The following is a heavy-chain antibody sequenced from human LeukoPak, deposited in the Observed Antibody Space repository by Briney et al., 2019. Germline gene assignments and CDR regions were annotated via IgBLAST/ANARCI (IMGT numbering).Heavy chain of an antibody. D-gene: IGHD6-19*01. CDR3: ARGGYSSGLYGNFQH. CDR2: IYYSGST. J-gene: IGHJ1*01. CDR1: GDSMRSYY. V-gene: IGHV4-59*01. Sequence: PSEILSLTCSVSGDSMRSYYWSWIRQPPGKGLEWIGYIYYSGSTNYNPSLKSRVSISVDTSKNQLSLKLRSVTAADTAVYYCARGGYSSGLYGNFQHWGQGTLVTVSS.